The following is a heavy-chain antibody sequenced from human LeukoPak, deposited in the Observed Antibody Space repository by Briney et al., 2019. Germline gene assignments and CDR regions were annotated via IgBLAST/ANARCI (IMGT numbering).Heavy chain of an antibody. Sequence: SETLSLTCAVYGGSFSGYYWGWIRQPPGKGLEWIGEINHSGSTNYNPSLKSRVTISVDTSKNQFSLKLSSVTAADTAVYYCARAVKVYGSGSYCDYWGQGTLVTISS. CDR2: INHSGST. D-gene: IGHD3-10*01. CDR1: GGSFSGYY. V-gene: IGHV4-34*01. J-gene: IGHJ4*02. CDR3: ARAVKVYGSGSYCDY.